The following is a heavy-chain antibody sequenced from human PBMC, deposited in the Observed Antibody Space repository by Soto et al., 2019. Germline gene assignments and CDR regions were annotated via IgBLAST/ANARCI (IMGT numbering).Heavy chain of an antibody. Sequence: SATLSLTCSVYGGSFSGYYWSWLRQPTGKGLEWIGEINHSGSTNYNPSLKSRVTISVDTSKNQFSLKLSSVTAADTAVYYCARGRVDTAMVRASFDYWGQGTLVTVSA. J-gene: IGHJ4*02. D-gene: IGHD5-18*01. CDR1: GGSFSGYY. CDR2: INHSGST. V-gene: IGHV4-34*01. CDR3: ARGRVDTAMVRASFDY.